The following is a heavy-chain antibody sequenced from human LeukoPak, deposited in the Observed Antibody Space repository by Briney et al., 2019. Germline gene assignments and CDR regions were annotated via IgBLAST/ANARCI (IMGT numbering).Heavy chain of an antibody. J-gene: IGHJ4*02. CDR2: IFRRNSYI. CDR1: GFTFSTYG. V-gene: IGHV3-21*06. Sequence: GGSLRLSCAASGFTFSTYGMHWGRQAPGKGLEWVSSIFRRNSYIYYSDSVKGRFTISRDDAKNSLYLQMTSLRADDTAMYYCARVSRVAYSSSWYLDYWGQGTLVTVSS. D-gene: IGHD6-13*01. CDR3: ARVSRVAYSSSWYLDY.